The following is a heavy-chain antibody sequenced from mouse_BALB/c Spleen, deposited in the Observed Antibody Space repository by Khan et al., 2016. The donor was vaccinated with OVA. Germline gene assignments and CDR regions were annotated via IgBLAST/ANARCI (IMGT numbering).Heavy chain of an antibody. D-gene: IGHD2-12*01. CDR2: INPSNAYT. J-gene: IGHJ3*01. Sequence: QVQLQQSGAELARPGASVKMSCKASGYTFTSYTIHWIKLRPGQGLEWIGYINPSNAYTNYNQRFKDKATLTADKSSTTAYIQLSSLTSDDSAVYYCLRDGAYHGNDGWFAYWGLGTLVTVSA. V-gene: IGHV1-4*01. CDR1: GYTFTSYT. CDR3: LRDGAYHGNDGWFAY.